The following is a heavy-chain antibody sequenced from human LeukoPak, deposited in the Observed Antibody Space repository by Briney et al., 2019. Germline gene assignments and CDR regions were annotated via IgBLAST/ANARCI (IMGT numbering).Heavy chain of an antibody. D-gene: IGHD2-2*01. V-gene: IGHV3-23*01. CDR3: ARDRGEAEYQLL. CDR1: GFTFSSYA. J-gene: IGHJ4*02. CDR2: ISGSGGST. Sequence: GGSLRLSCAASGFTFSSYAMSWVRQAPGKGLEWVSAISGSGGSTYYADSVKGRFTISRDNSKNTLYLQMNSLRAEDTAVYYCARDRGEAEYQLLWGQGALVTVSS.